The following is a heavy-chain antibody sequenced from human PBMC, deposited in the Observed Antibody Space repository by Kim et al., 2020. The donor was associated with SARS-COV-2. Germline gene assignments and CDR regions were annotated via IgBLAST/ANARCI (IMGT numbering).Heavy chain of an antibody. CDR3: ARSLGPYSYGYVDY. D-gene: IGHD5-18*01. Sequence: PYLKSRVTLSVDTSKNQFSLKLSSVTAADTAVYYCARSLGPYSYGYVDYWGQGTLVTVSS. J-gene: IGHJ4*02. V-gene: IGHV4-39*01.